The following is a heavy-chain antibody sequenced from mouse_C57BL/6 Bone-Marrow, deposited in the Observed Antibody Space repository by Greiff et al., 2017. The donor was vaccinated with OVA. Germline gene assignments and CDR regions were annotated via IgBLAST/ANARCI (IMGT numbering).Heavy chain of an antibody. V-gene: IGHV1-5*01. D-gene: IGHD1-1*01. Sequence: VQLKQSGTVLARPGASVKMSCKTSGYTFTSYWMHWVKQRPGQGLEWIGAISPGNSDTSYNQKFKGKANLTAVTSASTAYMELSSLTNEDSAVYYCTRGHYGSSWFAYWGQGTLVTVSA. CDR1: GYTFTSYW. J-gene: IGHJ3*01. CDR3: TRGHYGSSWFAY. CDR2: ISPGNSDT.